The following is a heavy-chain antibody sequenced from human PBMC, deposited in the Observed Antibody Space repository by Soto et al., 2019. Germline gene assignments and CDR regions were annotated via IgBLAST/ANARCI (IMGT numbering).Heavy chain of an antibody. J-gene: IGHJ4*02. V-gene: IGHV4-30-2*01. CDR2: IYYGGTT. CDR3: ARVRREYDNSGPVDY. D-gene: IGHD3-22*01. Sequence: SETLSLTCAVSGGSISSGDYSWNWIRQPPGKGLEWIGYIYYGGTTYYNPSLQSRVTMSVDRSRNQFSLKLNSVTAADTAVYYCARVRREYDNSGPVDYWGQGTLVTVSS. CDR1: GGSISSGDYS.